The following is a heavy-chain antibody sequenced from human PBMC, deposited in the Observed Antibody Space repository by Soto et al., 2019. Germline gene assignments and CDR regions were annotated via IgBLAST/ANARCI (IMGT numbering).Heavy chain of an antibody. J-gene: IGHJ5*02. CDR3: AKPLGATKATET. V-gene: IGHV3-30*18. CDR2: ISYDGSNK. D-gene: IGHD1-26*01. CDR1: GFTFSSFG. Sequence: ESGGGVVQPGRSLRLSCAASGFTFSSFGMHWVRQAPGMGLEWVAVISYDGSNKDYADSVKGRFTISRDNSKNTLYLQMNSLRAEDTAVYYCAKPLGATKATETWGQGALVTVYS.